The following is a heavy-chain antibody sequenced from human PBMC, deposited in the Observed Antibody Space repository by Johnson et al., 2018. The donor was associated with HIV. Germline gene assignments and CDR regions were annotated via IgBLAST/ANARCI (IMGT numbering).Heavy chain of an antibody. J-gene: IGHJ3*02. CDR1: GFTLSSYW. Sequence: VQLVESGGGVVQPGGSLRLSCAASGFTLSSYWMHWVRQVPGKGPVWVSRINSDGSSSAYADSVKGRFTISRDGAKNTLYLQMNNLTIEDTAVYSCAKGRNTYGADVFDIWGQGTMVTVSS. CDR2: INSDGSSS. V-gene: IGHV3-74*02. CDR3: AKGRNTYGADVFDI. D-gene: IGHD4/OR15-4a*01.